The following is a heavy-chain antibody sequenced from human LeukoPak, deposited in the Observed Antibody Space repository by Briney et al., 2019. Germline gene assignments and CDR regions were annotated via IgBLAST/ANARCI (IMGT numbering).Heavy chain of an antibody. D-gene: IGHD2-2*01. Sequence: GGSLRLSCAASGFTFSSYGMHWVRQAPGKGLEWVAVISYDGSNKYYADSVKGRFTISRDNSKNTLYLQMNSLRAEDTAVYYCAVLSGDIVVVPAATSGHDAFDIWGQGTMVTVSS. V-gene: IGHV3-30*03. J-gene: IGHJ3*02. CDR3: AVLSGDIVVVPAATSGHDAFDI. CDR1: GFTFSSYG. CDR2: ISYDGSNK.